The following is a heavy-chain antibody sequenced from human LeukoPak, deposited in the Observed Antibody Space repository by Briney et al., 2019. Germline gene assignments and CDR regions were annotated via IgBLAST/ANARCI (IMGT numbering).Heavy chain of an antibody. CDR3: ARGEYCYDSSGGFDY. D-gene: IGHD3-22*01. CDR2: ISYDGGNK. J-gene: IGHJ4*02. CDR1: GFTFSSYA. V-gene: IGHV3-30*04. Sequence: GRSLRLSCAASGFTFSSYAMHWVRQAPGKGLEWVAVISYDGGNKYYADSVKGRFTISRDNSKNTLYLQMNSLRAEDTAVYYCARGEYCYDSSGGFDYWGQGTLVTVSS.